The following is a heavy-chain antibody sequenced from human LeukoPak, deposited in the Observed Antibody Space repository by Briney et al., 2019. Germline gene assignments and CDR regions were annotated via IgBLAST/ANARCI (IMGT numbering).Heavy chain of an antibody. V-gene: IGHV3-64*01. CDR2: ISSNGGST. D-gene: IGHD6-19*01. Sequence: GGPLRLSCAASGFTFSSYAMHWVRQAPGKGLEYVSAISSNGGSTYYANSVKGRFTISRDNSKNTLYLQMGSLRAEDMAVYYCARGNQWLATYFDYWGQGTLVTVSS. J-gene: IGHJ4*02. CDR1: GFTFSSYA. CDR3: ARGNQWLATYFDY.